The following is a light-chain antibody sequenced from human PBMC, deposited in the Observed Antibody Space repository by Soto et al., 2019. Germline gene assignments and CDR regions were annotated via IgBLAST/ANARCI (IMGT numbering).Light chain of an antibody. CDR3: QHYNSYSEA. Sequence: EIVMTQSPVTLSVSPGERVTLSCRASQSVSSNLAWYQQKPGQAPSLLIYGAFTRATGIPARFSGTGSGTEFTLTISSLQPDDFATYYCQHYNSYSEAFGQGTKVDIK. J-gene: IGKJ1*01. CDR1: QSVSSN. CDR2: GAF. V-gene: IGKV3-15*01.